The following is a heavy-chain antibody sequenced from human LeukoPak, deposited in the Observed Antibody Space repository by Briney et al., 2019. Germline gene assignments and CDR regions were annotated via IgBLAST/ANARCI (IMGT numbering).Heavy chain of an antibody. CDR2: IKSDGITI. CDR1: GFIFSSYA. J-gene: IGHJ4*02. V-gene: IGHV3-74*01. D-gene: IGHD1-20*01. Sequence: GGSLRPCCVASGFIFSSYAMSCVRQAPGKGLVWVSRIKSDGITITYADSVKGRFTISRDNAKNTLYLQMNSLRAEDTAVYYCLRDLNWSLDQWGQGTLVTVSS. CDR3: LRDLNWSLDQ.